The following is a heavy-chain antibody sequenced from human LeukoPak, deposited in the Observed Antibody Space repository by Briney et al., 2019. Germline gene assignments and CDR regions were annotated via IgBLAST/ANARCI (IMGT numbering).Heavy chain of an antibody. Sequence: PETLSLTCTVSGGSISSYYWSWIRQPPGKGLEWIGRIYTSGSTNYNPSLKSRVTISVDTSKNQFSLKLSSVTAADTAVYYCARVVVATTGSVYYYYYMDVWGKGTTVTVSS. CDR1: GGSISSYY. CDR3: ARVVVATTGSVYYYYYMDV. J-gene: IGHJ6*03. CDR2: IYTSGST. D-gene: IGHD5-12*01. V-gene: IGHV4-4*08.